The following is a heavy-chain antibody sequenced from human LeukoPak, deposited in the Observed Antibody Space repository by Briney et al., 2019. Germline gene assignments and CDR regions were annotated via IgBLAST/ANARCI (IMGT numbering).Heavy chain of an antibody. Sequence: GASVKVSCKASGYTFTSYGISWVRQAPGQGLEWMGWISAYNGNTNYAQKLQGRVTMTTDTSTSTAYMELRSLRSEDTAVYYCARTDRRKNHGSESYSNYWGQGTLVTVSS. J-gene: IGHJ4*02. CDR3: ARTDRRKNHGSESYSNY. CDR2: ISAYNGNT. CDR1: GYTFTSYG. D-gene: IGHD3-10*01. V-gene: IGHV1-18*01.